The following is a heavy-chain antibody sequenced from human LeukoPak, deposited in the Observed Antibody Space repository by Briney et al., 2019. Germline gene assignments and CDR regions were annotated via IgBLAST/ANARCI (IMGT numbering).Heavy chain of an antibody. J-gene: IGHJ4*02. CDR2: IYHSGST. CDR1: GGSISSGGYY. D-gene: IGHD6-6*01. CDR3: ARVVGQYSSSSNYFDY. V-gene: IGHV4-30-2*01. Sequence: SQTLSLTCTVSGGSISSGGYYWSWIRQPPGKGLEWIGYIYHSGSTYYNPSLKSRVTISVDRSKNQFSLKLSSVTAADTAVYYCARVVGQYSSSSNYFDYWGQGTLVTVSS.